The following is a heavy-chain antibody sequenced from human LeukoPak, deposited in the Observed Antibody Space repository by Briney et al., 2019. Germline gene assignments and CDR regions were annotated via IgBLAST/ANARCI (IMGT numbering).Heavy chain of an antibody. CDR2: MNPNSGNT. J-gene: IGHJ6*02. D-gene: IGHD3-10*01. CDR3: ARGTYYYGSGSLGGMDV. CDR1: GYTFTSYD. V-gene: IGHV1-8*01. Sequence: ASVTVSCKASGYTFTSYDINWVRQATGQGLEWMGWMNPNSGNTGYAQKFQGRVTMTRNTSISTAYMELSSLRSEDTAVYYCARGTYYYGSGSLGGMDVWGQGTTVTVSS.